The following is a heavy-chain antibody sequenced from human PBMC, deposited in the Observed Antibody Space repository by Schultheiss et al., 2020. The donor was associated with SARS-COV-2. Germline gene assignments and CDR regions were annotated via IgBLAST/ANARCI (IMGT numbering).Heavy chain of an antibody. CDR3: AREPVDTAMGIYYYYGMDV. CDR1: GGTFSSYA. D-gene: IGHD5-18*01. CDR2: IIPIFGTA. V-gene: IGHV1-69*13. J-gene: IGHJ6*02. Sequence: SVKVSCKASGGTFSSYAISWVRQAPGQGLEWMGGIIPIFGTANYAQKFQGRVTITADESTSTAYMELSSLRSEDTAVYYCAREPVDTAMGIYYYYGMDVWGQGTTVTGSS.